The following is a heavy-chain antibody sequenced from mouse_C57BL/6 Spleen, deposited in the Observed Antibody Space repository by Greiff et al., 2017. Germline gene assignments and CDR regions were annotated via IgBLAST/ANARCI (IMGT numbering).Heavy chain of an antibody. CDR1: GFTFSSYT. CDR3: ASYSNFLMDD. D-gene: IGHD2-5*01. J-gene: IGHJ4*01. CDR2: ISGGGGNT. Sequence: EVMLVESGGGLVKPGGSLKLSCAASGFTFSSYTMSWVRQTPEKRLEWVATISGGGGNTYYPDSVKGRFTISRDNAKNTLYLQMSSLRSEDTALYYCASYSNFLMDDWGQGTSVTVSS. V-gene: IGHV5-9*01.